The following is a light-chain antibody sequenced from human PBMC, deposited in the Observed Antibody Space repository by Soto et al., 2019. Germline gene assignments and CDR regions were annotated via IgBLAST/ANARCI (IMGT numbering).Light chain of an antibody. CDR1: QSVLFNSNNKNY. CDR3: QQYYSTPPYT. Sequence: DIVMTQSPDSVAVSLGERATINCKSSQSVLFNSNNKNYLAWYQQKPGQPPKLLIYWASTRGSRVPDRFSGSGSGTDFTLTISGLQAEDVAVYYCQQYYSTPPYTFGQGTKLEIK. J-gene: IGKJ2*01. CDR2: WAS. V-gene: IGKV4-1*01.